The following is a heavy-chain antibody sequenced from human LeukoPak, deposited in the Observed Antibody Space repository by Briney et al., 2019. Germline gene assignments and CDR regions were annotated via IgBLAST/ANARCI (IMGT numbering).Heavy chain of an antibody. CDR2: ISYDGSNK. J-gene: IGHJ4*02. V-gene: IGHV3-30-3*01. CDR1: GFTFSSYA. D-gene: IGHD3-22*01. Sequence: PGRSLRPSCAASGFTFSSYAMPWVRQAPGKGLEWVAVISYDGSNKYYADSVKGRFTISRDNSKNTLYLQMNSLRAEDTAVYYCARVSDSSGYYNDYWGQGTLVTVSS. CDR3: ARVSDSSGYYNDY.